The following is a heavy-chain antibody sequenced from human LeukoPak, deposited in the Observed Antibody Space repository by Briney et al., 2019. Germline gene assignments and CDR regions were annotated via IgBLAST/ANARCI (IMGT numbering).Heavy chain of an antibody. CDR3: ARGFGVVISHNWFDP. D-gene: IGHD3-3*01. CDR1: GYTFTNYD. V-gene: IGHV1-8*01. Sequence: GASVKVSCKASGYTFTNYDINWVRQATGQGLEWMGWMNPNSGTTGYAQKFQGRVTMTRNTSISTAYMELSSLRSEDTAIYYCARGFGVVISHNWFDPWGQGTLVTVSS. CDR2: MNPNSGTT. J-gene: IGHJ5*02.